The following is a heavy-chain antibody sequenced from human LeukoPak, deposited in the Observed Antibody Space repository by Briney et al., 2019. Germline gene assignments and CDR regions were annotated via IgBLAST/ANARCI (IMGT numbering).Heavy chain of an antibody. Sequence: GASVKASCKASGYIFINNYIQWVRQAPGQGLEWVGMIYPRDGSTSYAQNFQGRVTVTRDTSTSTVHMELSGLTSEDTAVYYCARDQEGFDYWGQGTLVTVSS. J-gene: IGHJ4*02. V-gene: IGHV1-46*01. CDR2: IYPRDGST. CDR3: ARDQEGFDY. CDR1: GYIFINNY.